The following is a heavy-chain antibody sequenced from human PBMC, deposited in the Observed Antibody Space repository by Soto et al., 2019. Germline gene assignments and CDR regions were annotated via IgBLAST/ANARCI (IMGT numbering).Heavy chain of an antibody. CDR1: GFTFSSYA. J-gene: IGHJ4*02. V-gene: IGHV3-23*01. CDR2: ISGSGSRS. CDR3: ARHGYSYGGGYFDY. D-gene: IGHD5-18*01. Sequence: PGGSLRLSCAGSGFTFSSYAMSWVRQAQGKGLEWVSVISGSGSRSYYADSVKGRFTISRDNSKNTLYLQMNSLRAEDTAVYYCARHGYSYGGGYFDYWGQGTLVTVSS.